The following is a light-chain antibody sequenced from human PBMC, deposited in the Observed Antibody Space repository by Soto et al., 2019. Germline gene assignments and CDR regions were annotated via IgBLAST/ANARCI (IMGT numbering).Light chain of an antibody. CDR2: DAS. Sequence: EIVLTQSPGTLSLSPGERATLSCRATQSVPSNYLAWYQQKPGQAPRLLIHDASSRASGIPDRFSGSGSGTNCTLTISRLEPEDFAVYYCQQHFGAPFTFGPGTKVDIK. CDR1: QSVPSNY. J-gene: IGKJ3*01. CDR3: QQHFGAPFT. V-gene: IGKV3-20*01.